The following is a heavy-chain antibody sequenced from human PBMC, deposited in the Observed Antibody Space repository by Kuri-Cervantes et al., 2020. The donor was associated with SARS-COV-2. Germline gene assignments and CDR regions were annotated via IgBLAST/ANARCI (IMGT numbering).Heavy chain of an antibody. D-gene: IGHD3-10*01. CDR2: ISHDGRDT. CDR1: EFNFRYYG. CDR3: AKPGSLRGIIREDQYGLDV. J-gene: IGHJ6*02. Sequence: GGSLRLSCVASEFNFRYYGMYWVRQAPGKGLEWLAVISHDGRDTYHGDSVKGRFTISRDNSKNTLYLQMKSLRPEDTAVYYCAKPGSLRGIIREDQYGLDVWGQGTTVTVSS. V-gene: IGHV3-30*18.